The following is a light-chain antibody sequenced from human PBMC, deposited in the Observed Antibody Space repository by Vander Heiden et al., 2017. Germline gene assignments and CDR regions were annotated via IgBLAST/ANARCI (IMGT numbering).Light chain of an antibody. CDR2: NAS. CDR3: QRYDNRLIT. Sequence: IQMTQSPSSLSAFVGDSVTIPGQASQDISNYLNWYQHKPGKAPKLLIYNASNLEAGVPSRFSGSGSGTDFTFTISSLQPEDIATYCCQRYDNRLITVGGWTKVEIK. CDR1: QDISNY. J-gene: IGKJ4*01. V-gene: IGKV1-33*01.